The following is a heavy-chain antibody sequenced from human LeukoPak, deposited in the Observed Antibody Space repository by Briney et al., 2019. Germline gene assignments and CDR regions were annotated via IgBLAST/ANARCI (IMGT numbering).Heavy chain of an antibody. D-gene: IGHD1-1*01. Sequence: GASVKVSCKTSGYTFTNYGISWVRQAPGQGLEWMGWISGYNGNANYVQKFRGRVAMTADTSMSTVYMELRSLRSDDTAVYYCARDIATVQHQDWGQGTLVTVSS. V-gene: IGHV1-18*01. CDR1: GYTFTNYG. CDR3: ARDIATVQHQD. CDR2: ISGYNGNA. J-gene: IGHJ4*02.